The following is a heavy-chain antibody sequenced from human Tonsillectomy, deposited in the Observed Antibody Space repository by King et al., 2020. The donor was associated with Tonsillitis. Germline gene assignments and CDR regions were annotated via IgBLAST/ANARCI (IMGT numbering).Heavy chain of an antibody. D-gene: IGHD2-15*01. CDR2: ISFSGNT. Sequence: QLQESGPGLVKPSETLSLTCIVSGGSISSSNYYWGWIRQPPGKGLEWIGTISFSGNTYYNPSLKSRVTISVDTSKDHFSLKLTSVTAADTAVYYCAGLDGPESGYEYCRDDTCYSWGQGTLVTVSS. V-gene: IGHV4-39*02. CDR1: GGSISSSNYY. J-gene: IGHJ4*02. CDR3: AGLDGPESGYEYCRDDTCYS.